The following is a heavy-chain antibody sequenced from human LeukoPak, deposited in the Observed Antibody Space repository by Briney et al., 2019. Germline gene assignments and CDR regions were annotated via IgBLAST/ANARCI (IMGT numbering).Heavy chain of an antibody. J-gene: IGHJ4*02. V-gene: IGHV3-23*01. CDR1: GFTFSSYA. D-gene: IGHD3/OR15-3a*01. Sequence: GASLRLSCAASGFTFSSYAMSWVRQAPGKGLEWVSAISGSGGSTYYADSVKGRFTISRDNSKNTLYLQMNSLRAEDTAVYYCAKDKGYGTGHDYWGQGTLVTVSS. CDR3: AKDKGYGTGHDY. CDR2: ISGSGGST.